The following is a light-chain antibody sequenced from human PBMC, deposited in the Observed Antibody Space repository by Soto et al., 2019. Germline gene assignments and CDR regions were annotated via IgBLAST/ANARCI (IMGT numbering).Light chain of an antibody. J-gene: IGLJ3*02. CDR1: NSDIGAYNY. CDR3: SSYTSSSTWV. CDR2: QVT. V-gene: IGLV2-8*01. Sequence: QSALTQPPSASGSPGQSVTISCTGTNSDIGAYNYVSWYRQYPDKAPKLLVYQVTKRPSGVPDRFSGSKSGNTASLTISGLQAEDEADYYCSSYTSSSTWVFGGGTKVTVL.